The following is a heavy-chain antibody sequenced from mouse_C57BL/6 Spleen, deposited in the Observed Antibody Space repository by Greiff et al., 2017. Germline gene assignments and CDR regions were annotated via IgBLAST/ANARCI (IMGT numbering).Heavy chain of an antibody. D-gene: IGHD1-1*01. V-gene: IGHV1-72*01. J-gene: IGHJ4*01. CDR3: ARWEVTTVVENAMCY. CDR2: IDPNSGGT. CDR1: GYTFTSYW. Sequence: QVQLQQSGAELVKPGASVKLSCKASGYTFTSYWMHWVKPRPGRGLEWIGRIDPNSGGTKYNEKFKSKATLTVDKPSSTAYMQLSSLTSEDSAVYYCARWEVTTVVENAMCYWGQGTSVTVSS.